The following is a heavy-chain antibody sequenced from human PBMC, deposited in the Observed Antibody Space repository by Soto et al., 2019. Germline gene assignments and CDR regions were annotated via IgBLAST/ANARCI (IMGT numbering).Heavy chain of an antibody. CDR2: IIPICGTA. J-gene: IGHJ5*02. V-gene: IGHV1-69*12. CDR3: ARDPVETATMRPRSDWFGP. CDR1: GGTFSSYA. D-gene: IGHD6-25*01. Sequence: QVQLVQSGAEVKKPGSSVKVSCKASGGTFSSYAISWVRQAPGPGLERMGGIIPICGTANYAQKLQGRVTITADESSSTAYMELSSLRSEVTSVYYCARDPVETATMRPRSDWFGPWGQGPLVSVSS.